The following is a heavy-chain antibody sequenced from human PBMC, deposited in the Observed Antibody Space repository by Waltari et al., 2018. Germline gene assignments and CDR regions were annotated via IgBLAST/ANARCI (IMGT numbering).Heavy chain of an antibody. J-gene: IGHJ6*03. CDR3: ARLVDGDTFYYYYYMDV. V-gene: IGHV5-51*03. CDR1: GYSFTSYW. Sequence: EVQLVQSGAEVKKPGESLKISCKGSGYSFTSYWIGWVRQMPGTGLEWRGIIYPGDSDTRYSPSVQGHVTISADKSISTSYLQWSSLTASDTAMYYCARLVDGDTFYYYYYMDVWGKGTTVTVSS. CDR2: IYPGDSDT. D-gene: IGHD3-16*02.